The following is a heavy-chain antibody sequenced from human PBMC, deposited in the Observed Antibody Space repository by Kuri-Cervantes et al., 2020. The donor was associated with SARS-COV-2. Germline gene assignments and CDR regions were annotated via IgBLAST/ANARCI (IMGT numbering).Heavy chain of an antibody. CDR1: GGSISSSSYY. D-gene: IGHD2-2*01. V-gene: IGHV4-39*01. CDR2: IYYSGST. J-gene: IGHJ4*02. Sequence: SETLSLTCTVSGGSISSSSYYWGWIRQPPGKGLEWIGSIYYSGSTYYNPSLKSRVTISVDTSKNQFSLKLSSVTAADTAVYYCARQGTIVVVPAAFKTYFDYWGQGTLVTVSS. CDR3: ARQGTIVVVPAAFKTYFDY.